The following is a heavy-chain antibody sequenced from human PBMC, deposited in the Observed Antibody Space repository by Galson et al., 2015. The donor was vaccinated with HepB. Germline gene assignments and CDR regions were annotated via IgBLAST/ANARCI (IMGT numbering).Heavy chain of an antibody. D-gene: IGHD1-26*01. J-gene: IGHJ4*02. CDR2: ISASGSDT. V-gene: IGHV3-23*01. Sequence: SLRLSCAASGFTFSNSIMRWVRQAPGKGLDWVSGISASGSDTYYADSVKGRFTISRDNSKNTLYLQMNSLRVEDTAVYYCAKDRVGVWGQGTLVTVSS. CDR3: AKDRVGV. CDR1: GFTFSNSI.